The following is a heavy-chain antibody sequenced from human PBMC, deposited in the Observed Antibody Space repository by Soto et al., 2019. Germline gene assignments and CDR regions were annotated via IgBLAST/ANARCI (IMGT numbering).Heavy chain of an antibody. CDR1: GFTFSSYA. Sequence: GGSLRLSCAASGFTFSSYAMHWARQAPGKGLEWVAVISYDGSNKYYADSVKGRFTISRDNSKNTLYLQMNSLRAEDTAVDYCAREGGFRGGYYYYGMDVWGQGTTVTVS. J-gene: IGHJ6*02. V-gene: IGHV3-30-3*01. CDR2: ISYDGSNK. D-gene: IGHD3-16*01. CDR3: AREGGFRGGYYYYGMDV.